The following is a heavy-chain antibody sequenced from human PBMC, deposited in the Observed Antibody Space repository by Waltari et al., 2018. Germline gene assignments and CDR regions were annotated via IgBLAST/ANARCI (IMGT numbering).Heavy chain of an antibody. CDR2: INQDGSTK. Sequence: EVQLVESGGGVVTPGGSLRLSCAASGYPFEHYWMSWVRQAPGKGLEWVANINQDGSTKNSIDSVKGRFTISRDNAENSLYLRLNSLRAEDTAFYYCARVVSRTRQFDPWGQGTLVTVSS. CDR3: ARVVSRTRQFDP. CDR1: GYPFEHYW. J-gene: IGHJ5*02. D-gene: IGHD1-7*01. V-gene: IGHV3-7*04.